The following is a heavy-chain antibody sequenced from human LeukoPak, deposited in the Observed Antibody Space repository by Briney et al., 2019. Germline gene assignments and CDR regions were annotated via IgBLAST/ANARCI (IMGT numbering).Heavy chain of an antibody. D-gene: IGHD3-16*01. CDR2: IIPILGIA. Sequence: ASVKVSCKASGGTFSSYAISWVRQAPGQGLEWMGRIIPILGIANYAQKFQGRVTITADKSTSTAYMELSSLRSEDTAVYYCARVADAYKGFDYWGQGTLATASS. CDR3: ARVADAYKGFDY. J-gene: IGHJ4*02. CDR1: GGTFSSYA. V-gene: IGHV1-69*04.